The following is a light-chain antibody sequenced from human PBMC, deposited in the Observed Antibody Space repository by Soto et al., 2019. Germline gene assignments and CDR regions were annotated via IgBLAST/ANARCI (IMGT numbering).Light chain of an antibody. CDR3: QQYGNSPPYT. V-gene: IGKV3-20*01. CDR2: GAS. Sequence: EIVLTQSPGTLSLSPGERATLSCRASQSISSSYLAWYQQKPGQAPRLLISGASSRATGIPDRFSGSGSGTDFTLTINRLVPEDSVVYYCQQYGNSPPYTFGQGTKVEIK. J-gene: IGKJ2*01. CDR1: QSISSSY.